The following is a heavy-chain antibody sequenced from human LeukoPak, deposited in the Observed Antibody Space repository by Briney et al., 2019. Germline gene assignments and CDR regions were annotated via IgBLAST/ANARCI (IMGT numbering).Heavy chain of an antibody. J-gene: IGHJ5*02. V-gene: IGHV4-59*01. CDR3: ARDWSNERIAVRWFDP. CDR1: GGSISGYF. D-gene: IGHD6-19*01. CDR2: IYYMGGT. Sequence: PSETLSLTCSVSGGSISGYFWTWIRQTPGRGLEWIGYIYYMGGTNYNPSLKSRVTMSIDTSKNQFSLKLTSVTAADTAVYYCARDWSNERIAVRWFDPWGQGTLVTVSS.